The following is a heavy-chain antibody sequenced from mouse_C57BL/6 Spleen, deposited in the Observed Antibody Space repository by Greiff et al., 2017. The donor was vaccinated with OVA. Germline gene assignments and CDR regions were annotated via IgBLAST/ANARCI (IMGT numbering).Heavy chain of an antibody. CDR3: ARGSYDYDPYYAMDY. Sequence: VQVVESGAELVRPGTSVKMSCKASGYTFTNYWIGWAKQRPGHGLEWIGDIYPGGGYTNYNEKFKGKATLTADKSSSTAYMQFSSLTSEDSAIYYCARGSYDYDPYYAMDYWGQGTSVTVSS. CDR1: GYTFTNYW. CDR2: IYPGGGYT. V-gene: IGHV1-63*01. J-gene: IGHJ4*01. D-gene: IGHD2-4*01.